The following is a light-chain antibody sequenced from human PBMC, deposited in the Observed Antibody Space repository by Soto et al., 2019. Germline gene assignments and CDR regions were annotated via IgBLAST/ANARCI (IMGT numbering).Light chain of an antibody. CDR2: SND. J-gene: IGLJ7*01. CDR1: SSNIGSTA. Sequence: QSVLTQPPSASGTPGQRVSISCSGGSSNIGSTAVDWYQQVPGMAPKLLIYSNDQRPSWVPDRFSGSKSGTSGSLVISGRQSEDEADYFCATWDYDLNGVVFGGGTQLTVL. CDR3: ATWDYDLNGVV. V-gene: IGLV1-44*01.